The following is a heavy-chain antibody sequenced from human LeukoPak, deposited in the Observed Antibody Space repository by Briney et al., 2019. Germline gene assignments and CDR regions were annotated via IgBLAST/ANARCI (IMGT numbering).Heavy chain of an antibody. D-gene: IGHD3-3*01. V-gene: IGHV4-39*01. CDR2: IYYSGST. J-gene: IGHJ3*02. Sequence: SGTLSLTCTVSGGSISSSSYYWGWIRQPPGKGLEWIGSIYYSGSTYYNPSLKSRVTISVDTSKNQFSLKLSSVTAADTAVYYCARHASRSYYDFWSGYYSDAFDIWGQGTMVTASS. CDR1: GGSISSSSYY. CDR3: ARHASRSYYDFWSGYYSDAFDI.